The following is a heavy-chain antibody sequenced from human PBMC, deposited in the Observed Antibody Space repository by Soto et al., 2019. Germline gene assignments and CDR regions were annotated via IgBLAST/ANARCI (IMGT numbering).Heavy chain of an antibody. CDR1: GYTFTSYG. D-gene: IGHD3-22*01. CDR3: ARDVLYYYDSSRYYFAD. CDR2: ISAYNGNT. J-gene: IGHJ4*02. Sequence: ASVKVSCKASGYTFTSYGISWVRQAPGQGLEWMGWISAYNGNTNYAQKLQGRVTMTTDTSTSTAYMELRSLRSDDTAVYYCARDVLYYYDSSRYYFADWGQGSLVPGSS. V-gene: IGHV1-18*01.